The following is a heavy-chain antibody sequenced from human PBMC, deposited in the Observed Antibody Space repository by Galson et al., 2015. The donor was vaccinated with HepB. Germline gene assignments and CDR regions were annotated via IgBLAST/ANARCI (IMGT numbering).Heavy chain of an antibody. CDR3: AASDYYGSGSHGIFDY. CDR1: GFTVSGNY. J-gene: IGHJ4*02. Sequence: SLRLSCAASGFTVSGNYMSWVRQAPGKGLEWVSVIYGGGDTYYADSVKGRFTISRDNSKNTLYLQMNSLRAEDTAVYYCAASDYYGSGSHGIFDYWGQGTLVTVSS. CDR2: IYGGGDT. V-gene: IGHV3-53*05. D-gene: IGHD3-10*01.